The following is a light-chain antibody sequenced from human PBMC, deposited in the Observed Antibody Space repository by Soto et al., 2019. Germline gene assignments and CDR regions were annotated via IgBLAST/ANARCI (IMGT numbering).Light chain of an antibody. Sequence: SALTQPPSVSGAPGQRVTISCTWSSSNIGAGYDVHWYQQLPGTAPKLLIYGNSNRPSGVPDRFSGSKSGTSASLAITGLQAEDEADYYCQSYDSSLSAVVFGGGTKVTVL. CDR1: SSNIGAGYD. V-gene: IGLV1-40*01. J-gene: IGLJ2*01. CDR3: QSYDSSLSAVV. CDR2: GNS.